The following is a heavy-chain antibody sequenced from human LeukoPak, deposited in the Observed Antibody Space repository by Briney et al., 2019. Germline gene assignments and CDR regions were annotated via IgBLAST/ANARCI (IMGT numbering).Heavy chain of an antibody. D-gene: IGHD3-16*01. CDR2: ISDSGSYA. J-gene: IGHJ4*02. CDR1: GLTYSDYY. Sequence: GGSLRLSCVVSGLTYSDYYMSWIRQAPGKGLEWISYISDSGSYANYADSVRGRFTISRDNAENSLFLQMNSLRAKDTAVYYCARTMGVGPGGHFDYWGQGTLVTVSA. V-gene: IGHV3-11*03. CDR3: ARTMGVGPGGHFDY.